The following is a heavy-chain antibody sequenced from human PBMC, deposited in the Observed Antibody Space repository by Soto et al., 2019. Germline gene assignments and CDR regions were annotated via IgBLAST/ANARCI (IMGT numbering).Heavy chain of an antibody. J-gene: IGHJ4*02. Sequence: QVLLVESGGGVVQPRGSLRLSCAASGFTFSTYAMHWVRQAPGKGLEWVAIISYDLSSKYYADSVKGRFTISRDNSKNTLYLQMNSLRPEDTAVYYCARDSRNVILTGYPDYWGQGTLVTVSP. D-gene: IGHD3-9*01. V-gene: IGHV3-30*04. CDR1: GFTFSTYA. CDR3: ARDSRNVILTGYPDY. CDR2: ISYDLSSK.